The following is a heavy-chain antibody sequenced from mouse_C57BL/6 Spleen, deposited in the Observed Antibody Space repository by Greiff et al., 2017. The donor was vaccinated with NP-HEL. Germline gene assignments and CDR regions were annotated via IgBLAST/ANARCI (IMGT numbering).Heavy chain of an antibody. CDR3: ASYDYDSVAY. J-gene: IGHJ3*01. CDR2: ISSGSSTI. V-gene: IGHV5-17*01. D-gene: IGHD2-4*01. CDR1: GFTFSDYG. Sequence: EVQLVESGGGLVKPGGSLKLSCAASGFTFSDYGMHWVRQTPEKGLEWVAYISSGSSTIYYADTVKGRFTISRDNAKNTLFLQMTSLRSEDTAMYYCASYDYDSVAYWGQGTLVTVSA.